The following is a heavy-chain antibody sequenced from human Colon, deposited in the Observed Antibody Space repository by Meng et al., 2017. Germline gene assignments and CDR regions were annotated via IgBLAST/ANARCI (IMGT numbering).Heavy chain of an antibody. CDR3: VSRIGGSSETDF. CDR1: GASITKKNYY. Sequence: QLQLLEPGPGLVKPTETLSIRCTVSGASITKKNYYWVWIRPPPGKGLEWIANIYYTEATYYNPSLKGRVTISLDTSKNQFSLNLNAVTAAETAVYYCVSRIGGSSETDFWGQGTLVTVSS. D-gene: IGHD1-26*01. CDR2: IYYTEAT. V-gene: IGHV4-39*07. J-gene: IGHJ1*01.